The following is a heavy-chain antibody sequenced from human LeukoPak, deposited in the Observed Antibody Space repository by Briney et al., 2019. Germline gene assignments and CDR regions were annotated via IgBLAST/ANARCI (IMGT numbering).Heavy chain of an antibody. Sequence: GGSLRLSCAASGVTFSTDWMSWGCQGPGEEFEWVAHIQQHRSEKYYRDSVNGRFTISRDNAKNSLYLEMNSLRVEDTAVYYCARDRSGYQWGRGPLVTVSS. V-gene: IGHV3-7*01. CDR1: GVTFSTDW. CDR2: IQQHRSEK. CDR3: ARDRSGYQ. J-gene: IGHJ4*02. D-gene: IGHD3-22*01.